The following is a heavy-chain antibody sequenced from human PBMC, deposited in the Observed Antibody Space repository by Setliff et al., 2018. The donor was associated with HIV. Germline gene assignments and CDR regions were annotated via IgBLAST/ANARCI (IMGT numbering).Heavy chain of an antibody. D-gene: IGHD1-26*01. V-gene: IGHV4-61*09. CDR3: ARAAYSGTYLWEPATDL. CDR1: GDSITRGSYY. J-gene: IGHJ2*01. CDR2: IYTSGKT. Sequence: SETLSLTCTVSGDSITRGSYYWSWIRQPGGKGLEWIGHIYTSGKTHYSPSLKSRITISADTSKNQLSLNLSSVTAADTAVYYCARAAYSGTYLWEPATDLWGRGTLVTVSS.